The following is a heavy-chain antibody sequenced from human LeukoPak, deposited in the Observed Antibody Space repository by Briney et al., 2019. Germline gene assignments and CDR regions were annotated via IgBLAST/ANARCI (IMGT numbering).Heavy chain of an antibody. V-gene: IGHV3-33*08. D-gene: IGHD3-10*01. Sequence: PGGSLRLSCAASGFTFSSYGLHWVRQAPGKGLEWVAVIWYDGSNEYYADSVKGRFTISRDNSRNTLYLQMNSLRAEDTAVYYCARGGGFGELFDWGQGTLVTVSS. J-gene: IGHJ4*02. CDR1: GFTFSSYG. CDR3: ARGGGFGELFD. CDR2: IWYDGSNE.